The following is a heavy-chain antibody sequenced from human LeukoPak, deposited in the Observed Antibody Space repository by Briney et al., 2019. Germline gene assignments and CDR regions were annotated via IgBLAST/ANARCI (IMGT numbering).Heavy chain of an antibody. Sequence: LSLTCTVSGGSISSGDYYWSWIRQAPGKGLEWVSYISSSGSTIYYADSVKGRFTISRDNAKNSLYLQMNSLRAEDTAVYYCARDSDSSGWYGGGHFDLWGRGTLVTVSS. CDR2: ISSSGSTI. J-gene: IGHJ2*01. V-gene: IGHV3-11*01. CDR3: ARDSDSSGWYGGGHFDL. CDR1: GGSISSGDYY. D-gene: IGHD6-19*01.